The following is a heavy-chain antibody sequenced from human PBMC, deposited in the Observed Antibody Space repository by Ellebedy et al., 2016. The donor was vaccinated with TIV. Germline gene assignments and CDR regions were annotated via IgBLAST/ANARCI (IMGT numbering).Heavy chain of an antibody. D-gene: IGHD3-10*01. CDR3: ARVRIYASGTSSVYYMDV. Sequence: GGSLRLSXAASGFSFSSYSMSWVRQAPGKGLEWVSVLYTGGGTYYAESVKGRFTISRDNSKNTLYLQMNSLRAEDTAVYYCARVRIYASGTSSVYYMDVWGKGTTVIVSS. V-gene: IGHV3-53*01. CDR2: LYTGGGT. CDR1: GFSFSSYS. J-gene: IGHJ6*03.